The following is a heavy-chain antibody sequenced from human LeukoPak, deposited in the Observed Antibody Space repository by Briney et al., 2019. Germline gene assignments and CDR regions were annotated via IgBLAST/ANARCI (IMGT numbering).Heavy chain of an antibody. CDR1: GFTFSSYW. CDR2: IKQDGREK. Sequence: PGGSLRLSCAASGFTFSSYWMSWVRQAPGKGLEWVANIKQDGREKYYVDSVKGRFTISRGNAKNSLYLQMNSLRAEDTAVYYCARELLRYFDWLTDAFDIWGQGTMVTVSS. V-gene: IGHV3-7*01. D-gene: IGHD3-9*01. CDR3: ARELLRYFDWLTDAFDI. J-gene: IGHJ3*02.